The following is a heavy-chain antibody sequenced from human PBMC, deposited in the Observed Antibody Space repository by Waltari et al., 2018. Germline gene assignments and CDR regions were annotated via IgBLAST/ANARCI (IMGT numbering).Heavy chain of an antibody. CDR1: GFTFSRYW. Sequence: EEQLVESGGGLIQPGESLRVSCAVSGFTFSRYWMNWVRQAPGKGLLWVARINGDGSDTSYADSVKGRFTISRDNARNTVFLQMKSLRAEDTAVYYCARVARKTYSSPVPGRDYYYGMDVWGLGTTVTVSS. D-gene: IGHD3-22*01. CDR3: ARVARKTYSSPVPGRDYYYGMDV. CDR2: INGDGSDT. J-gene: IGHJ6*02. V-gene: IGHV3-74*01.